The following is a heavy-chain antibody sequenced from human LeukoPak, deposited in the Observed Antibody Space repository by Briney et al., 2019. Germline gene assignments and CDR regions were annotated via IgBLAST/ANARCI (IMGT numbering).Heavy chain of an antibody. CDR2: IYGGGQT. D-gene: IGHD1-1*01. J-gene: IGHJ2*01. Sequence: GGSLRLTCATSEFTVSGTYLTWVRQGPGKGLKWVCVIYGGGQTNCADSVKGRFSISRDNSKNTLYLQMHSLRAEDTAVYFCATTTNKAINWYLDVWGRGTLVTVSS. CDR3: ATTTNKAINWYLDV. V-gene: IGHV3-53*01. CDR1: EFTVSGTY.